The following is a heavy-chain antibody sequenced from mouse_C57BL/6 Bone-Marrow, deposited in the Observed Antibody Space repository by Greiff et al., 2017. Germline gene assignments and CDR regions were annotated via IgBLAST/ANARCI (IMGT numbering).Heavy chain of an antibody. V-gene: IGHV1-61*01. CDR1: GYTFTSYW. D-gene: IGHD2-2*01. Sequence: QVQLKQPGAELVRPGSSVKLSCKASGYTFTSYWMDWVKQRPGQGLEWIGNIYPSDSETHYNQKFKDKATLTVDKSSSTAYMQLSSLTSEDSAVYYCARRGGLPLSMDYWGQGTSVTVSS. CDR3: ARRGGLPLSMDY. CDR2: IYPSDSET. J-gene: IGHJ4*01.